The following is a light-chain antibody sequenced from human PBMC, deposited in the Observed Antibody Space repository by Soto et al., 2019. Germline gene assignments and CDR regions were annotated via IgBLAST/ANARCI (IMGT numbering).Light chain of an antibody. CDR2: KTS. V-gene: IGKV1-5*03. CDR1: QSINNY. Sequence: DIQMTQSPSTLSASVGDRVTITCRASQSINNYLALHQQKPWKAPKVLIYKTSTLESGVPSRFSGSGSGTEFTLTISSLQPDDFATYYCQQYSSYPLTFGGGTKVDI. J-gene: IGKJ4*01. CDR3: QQYSSYPLT.